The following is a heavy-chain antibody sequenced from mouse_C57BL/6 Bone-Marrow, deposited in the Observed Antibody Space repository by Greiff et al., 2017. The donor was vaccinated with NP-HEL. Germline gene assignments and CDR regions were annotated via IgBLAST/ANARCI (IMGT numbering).Heavy chain of an antibody. Sequence: EVQLVESGGDLVKPGGSLKLSCAASGFTFSSYGMSWVRQTPDKRLEWVATISSGGSYTYYPDSVKGRSTISRDNAKNTLYLQMSSLKSEDTAMYYCARHPGIYYYGSSHYFDYWGQGTTLTVSS. J-gene: IGHJ2*01. CDR2: ISSGGSYT. CDR1: GFTFSSYG. D-gene: IGHD1-1*01. CDR3: ARHPGIYYYGSSHYFDY. V-gene: IGHV5-6*01.